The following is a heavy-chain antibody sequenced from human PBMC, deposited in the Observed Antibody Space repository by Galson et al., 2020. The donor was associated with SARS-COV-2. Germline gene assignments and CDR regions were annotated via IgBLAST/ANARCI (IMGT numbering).Heavy chain of an antibody. V-gene: IGHV4-38-2*02. CDR3: AREEYSYDHWVDP. D-gene: IGHD6-6*01. Sequence: SETLSLTCAVSGYSISSGYYWGWIRQPPGKGLEWIGSIYHSGSTYYNPSLKSRVTISVDTSKNQFSLKLSSVTAADTAVYYCAREEYSYDHWVDPWGQGTLVTVSS. CDR2: IYHSGST. J-gene: IGHJ5*02. CDR1: GYSISSGYY.